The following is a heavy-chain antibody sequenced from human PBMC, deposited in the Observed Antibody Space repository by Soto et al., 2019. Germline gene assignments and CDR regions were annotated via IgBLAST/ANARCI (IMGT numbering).Heavy chain of an antibody. CDR3: ARRWSGIDY. Sequence: QVQLQESGPGLVKPSETLSLTCTVSGGSINNYYWSWIRQPPGAGLEWIGYIHYSGPTNYNPSLMTRVTISMDTSKNQFFLKLTSMTAADTAVYYCARRWSGIDYWGQGTLVTVSS. D-gene: IGHD3-3*01. CDR2: IHYSGPT. CDR1: GGSINNYY. J-gene: IGHJ4*02. V-gene: IGHV4-59*01.